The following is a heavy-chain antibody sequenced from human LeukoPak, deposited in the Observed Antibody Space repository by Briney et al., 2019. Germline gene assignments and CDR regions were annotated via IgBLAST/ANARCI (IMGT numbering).Heavy chain of an antibody. CDR2: ISGSGGRT. V-gene: IGHV3-23*01. Sequence: GGSLRLSCAASGFTFSSYAMSWVRQAPGKGLEWVSAISGSGGRTYYADSVKGRFTISRDNSKNTLYLQINSLRSEDTAVYYCAKERYSSSWDLGYFDYWGQGTLVTVSS. J-gene: IGHJ4*02. D-gene: IGHD6-13*01. CDR3: AKERYSSSWDLGYFDY. CDR1: GFTFSSYA.